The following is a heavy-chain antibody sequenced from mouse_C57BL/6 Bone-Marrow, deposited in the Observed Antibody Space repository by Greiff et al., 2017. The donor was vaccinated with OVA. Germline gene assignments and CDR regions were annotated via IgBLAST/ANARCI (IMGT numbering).Heavy chain of an antibody. CDR2: IHPNSGST. Sequence: VQLQQPGAELVKPGASVKLSCKASGYTFTSYWMQWVKKRPGKGLEWIGMIHPNSGSTNYNEKFKSKATLTVDKSSSTAYMQLSSLTSEDSAVYYCADGNYVDFDYWGQGTTLTVSS. CDR1: GYTFTSYW. CDR3: ADGNYVDFDY. D-gene: IGHD2-1*01. V-gene: IGHV1-64*01. J-gene: IGHJ2*01.